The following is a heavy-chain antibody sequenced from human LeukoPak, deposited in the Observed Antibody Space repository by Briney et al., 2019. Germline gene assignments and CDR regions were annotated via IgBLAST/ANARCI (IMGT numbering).Heavy chain of an antibody. CDR1: GFTFSTYW. CDR3: ARGDYNNRINPPRYLDY. Sequence: GGSLRLSCAASGFTFSTYWMTWVRQAPGKGLEWVANIKQVGREKYFVDSVKGRFTISRDNDKNSLYLQMSSLRADDTAVYYCARGDYNNRINPPRYLDYWGQGTLVTVSS. CDR2: IKQVGREK. D-gene: IGHD4-11*01. V-gene: IGHV3-7*05. J-gene: IGHJ4*02.